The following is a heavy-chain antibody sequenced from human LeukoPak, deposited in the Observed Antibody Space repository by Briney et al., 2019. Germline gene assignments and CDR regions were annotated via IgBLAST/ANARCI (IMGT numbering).Heavy chain of an antibody. D-gene: IGHD6-13*01. V-gene: IGHV3-74*01. Sequence: PGGSLRLSCAASGLTFRSYWMHWVRQAPGKGLVWVSRINSDGSSTSYADSVKGRFTISRDNAKNTLYLQMDSLRAEDTAVYYCANQQVVTSFAFDIWGQGTMVTVSS. CDR2: INSDGSST. J-gene: IGHJ3*02. CDR3: ANQQVVTSFAFDI. CDR1: GLTFRSYW.